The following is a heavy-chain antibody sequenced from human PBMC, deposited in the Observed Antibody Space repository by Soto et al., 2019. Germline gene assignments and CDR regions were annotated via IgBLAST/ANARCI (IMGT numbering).Heavy chain of an antibody. D-gene: IGHD3-16*01. V-gene: IGHV4-59*08. CDR1: GGSIIGHY. CDR2: MYYSGGT. J-gene: IGHJ6*03. Sequence: QVQLQESGPGLVKPSETLSLSCSVSGGSIIGHYWSWVRQTPGKGLEWIGYMYYSGGTNYNPSLKSRVTMSVGTCKNHFSLRLTSVTAADTAVYYCARGPYYDLIWRYYYMDGWGKGTTVTVSS. CDR3: ARGPYYDLIWRYYYMDG.